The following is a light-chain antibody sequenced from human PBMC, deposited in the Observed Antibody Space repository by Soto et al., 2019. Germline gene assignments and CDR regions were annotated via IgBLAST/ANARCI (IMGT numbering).Light chain of an antibody. J-gene: IGKJ3*01. CDR1: QDIMKY. CDR3: QQYDNLPPFT. V-gene: IGKV1-33*01. CDR2: GAS. Sequence: DIQMTQSPSSLSASVGDRVTITCQASQDIMKYLNWYQQKPGRAPKLLIYGASNLETGVPSRFSGRGYGTDFIFTISSLQPEDLVTYYCQQYDNLPPFTFGPGTRVAI.